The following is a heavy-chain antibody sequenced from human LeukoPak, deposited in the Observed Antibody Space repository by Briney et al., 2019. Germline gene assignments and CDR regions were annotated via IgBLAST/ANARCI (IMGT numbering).Heavy chain of an antibody. CDR3: ARESYFTLYDREYGTLTGYNALDV. CDR2: ISYDGNNQ. V-gene: IGHV3-30*04. D-gene: IGHD3-9*01. Sequence: GGSLRLSCAASGFIFSTYSMHWVRQAPGKGLEGVAVISYDGNNQYYADSVEGRFTISRDNSRNTLYVQMSSLRAEDTAVYYCARESYFTLYDREYGTLTGYNALDVWGQGTTVTVSS. J-gene: IGHJ6*02. CDR1: GFIFSTYS.